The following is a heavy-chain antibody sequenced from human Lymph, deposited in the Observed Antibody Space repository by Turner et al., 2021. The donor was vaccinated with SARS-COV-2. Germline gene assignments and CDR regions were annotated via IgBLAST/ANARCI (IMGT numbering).Heavy chain of an antibody. J-gene: IGHJ4*02. D-gene: IGHD3-22*01. CDR3: AKNEMAMIVVVITLFDY. CDR1: GFTFSSYA. V-gene: IGHV3-23*01. Sequence: EVQLLESGGGLVQPGGSLRLSCAASGFTFSSYAMSWVRQAPGKWLQWVSTISGSGGSTYYADSVKGRFTISRDKSKNTLYLQMNSLRAEDTAVYYCAKNEMAMIVVVITLFDYWGQGTLVTVSS. CDR2: ISGSGGST.